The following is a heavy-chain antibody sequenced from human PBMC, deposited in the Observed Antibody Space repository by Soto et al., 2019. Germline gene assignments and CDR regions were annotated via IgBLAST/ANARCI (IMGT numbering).Heavy chain of an antibody. Sequence: QVQLVESGGGVVQPGRSLRLSCAASGFTFSTYGMHWVRQAPGKGLEWVAVISYDGSNKYYADSVKGRFTISRDNSKNTLYMQMNSLRAEDTAVYYCARAYTARVIDYWGQGILVTVSS. CDR3: ARAYTARVIDY. D-gene: IGHD5-18*01. CDR2: ISYDGSNK. CDR1: GFTFSTYG. V-gene: IGHV3-30*03. J-gene: IGHJ4*02.